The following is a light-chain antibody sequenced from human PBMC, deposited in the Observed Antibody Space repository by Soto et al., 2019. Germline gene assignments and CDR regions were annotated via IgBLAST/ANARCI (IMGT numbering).Light chain of an antibody. CDR1: QSISSW. J-gene: IGKJ4*01. CDR2: DAS. CDR3: QQYNSYSLT. V-gene: IGKV1-5*01. Sequence: DIQMTQSPSTLSASVGERVTITCRASQSISSWLAWYQQKPGKAPKLLIYDASSLESGVPSRFSGSGSGTEFTLTISSLQPDDFATYYCQQYNSYSLTFGGGTKVDI.